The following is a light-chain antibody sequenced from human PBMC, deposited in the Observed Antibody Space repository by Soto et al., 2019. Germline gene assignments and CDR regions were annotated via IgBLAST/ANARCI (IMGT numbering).Light chain of an antibody. CDR3: QQYFTSPLT. V-gene: IGKV3D-20*01. CDR1: QSVSSIY. Sequence: EIVLTQSPATLSLSPGERATLSCGASQSVSSIYVAWYQQKPGLAPRLLICDVSTRATGIPDRFSGSGSGTDFSLTISRLEPEDFALYYCQQYFTSPLTFGGGTKVDIK. J-gene: IGKJ4*01. CDR2: DVS.